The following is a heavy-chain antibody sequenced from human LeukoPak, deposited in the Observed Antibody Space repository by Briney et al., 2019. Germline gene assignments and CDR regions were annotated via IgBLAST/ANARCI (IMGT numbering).Heavy chain of an antibody. Sequence: GGSLRLSCAASGFTFSSYAMSWVRRAPGKGLEWASTISGSGSTTYHADSVKGRFTISRDSSKNTLYLQMNSLRAEDTAVYYCAKESSGYYYDFDYWGQGTLVTVSS. D-gene: IGHD3-22*01. CDR3: AKESSGYYYDFDY. CDR1: GFTFSSYA. V-gene: IGHV3-23*01. CDR2: ISGSGSTT. J-gene: IGHJ4*02.